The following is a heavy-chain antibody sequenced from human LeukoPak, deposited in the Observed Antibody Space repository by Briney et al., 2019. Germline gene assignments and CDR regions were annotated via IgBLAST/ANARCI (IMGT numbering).Heavy chain of an antibody. Sequence: PGGSLRLSCAASGFTFSRYAKSWVRQAPGKGLEWVSAISGSGGSTYYADSVKGRFTISRDNSKNTLYLQMNSLRAEDTAVYYCAHPTEYSSSWYGNWFDPWGQRTLVTVSS. J-gene: IGHJ5*02. CDR2: ISGSGGST. CDR3: AHPTEYSSSWYGNWFDP. CDR1: GFTFSRYA. V-gene: IGHV3-23*01. D-gene: IGHD6-13*01.